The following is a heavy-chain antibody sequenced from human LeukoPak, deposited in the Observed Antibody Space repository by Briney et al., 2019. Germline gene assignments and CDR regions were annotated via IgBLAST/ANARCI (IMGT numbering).Heavy chain of an antibody. CDR2: ISGSGGST. D-gene: IGHD6-19*01. CDR1: GFTFSTYA. J-gene: IGHJ4*02. V-gene: IGHV3-23*01. Sequence: GGSLRLSCAASGFTFSTYAMSWVRQAPGKGLERVSDISGSGGSTYYADSVKGRFTISRDNSKNTLYLQMNSLRAEDTAVCYCARASGWTYYFDYWGQGTLVTVSS. CDR3: ARASGWTYYFDY.